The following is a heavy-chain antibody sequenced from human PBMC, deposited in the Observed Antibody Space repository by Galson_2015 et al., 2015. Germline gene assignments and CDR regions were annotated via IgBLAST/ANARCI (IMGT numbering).Heavy chain of an antibody. CDR3: AKTTVAAGSSWYMDA. Sequence: SLRLSCAASGFTFDDYAMHWVRQPPGTGLEWVSGISWNSGSIGYADSVKGRFTVSRDNAKNSLFLQMNSLRAEDTALYYCAKTTVAAGSSWYMDAWGKGTTVTVSS. CDR1: GFTFDDYA. D-gene: IGHD4-23*01. CDR2: ISWNSGSI. V-gene: IGHV3-9*01. J-gene: IGHJ6*03.